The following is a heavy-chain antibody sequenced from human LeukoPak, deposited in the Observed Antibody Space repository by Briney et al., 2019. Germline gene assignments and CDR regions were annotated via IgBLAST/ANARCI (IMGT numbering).Heavy chain of an antibody. CDR2: IYSGGST. Sequence: GGSLRLSCAASGFTVSSNYMGWVRQAPGKGLEWVSVIYSGGSTYYADSVKGRFTISRDNSKNTLYLQMNSLRAEDTAVYYCARGISSWRNYFDYWGQGTLVTVSS. J-gene: IGHJ4*02. CDR3: ARGISSWRNYFDY. V-gene: IGHV3-53*01. D-gene: IGHD6-13*01. CDR1: GFTVSSNY.